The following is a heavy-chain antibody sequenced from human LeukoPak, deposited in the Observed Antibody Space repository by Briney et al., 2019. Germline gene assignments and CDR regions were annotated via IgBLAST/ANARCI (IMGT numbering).Heavy chain of an antibody. J-gene: IGHJ4*02. CDR2: INPNSDST. D-gene: IGHD2-15*01. V-gene: IGHV1-8*01. Sequence: GASVKVSCKASGYTFTSNDISWVRQATGQGLEWMGWINPNSDSTDYAQKFQGRVTITMDTSISTVYMELSSLRSEDTAVYYCARGDYCSVGSCHSRYWGQGTLVTVSS. CDR3: ARGDYCSVGSCHSRY. CDR1: GYTFTSND.